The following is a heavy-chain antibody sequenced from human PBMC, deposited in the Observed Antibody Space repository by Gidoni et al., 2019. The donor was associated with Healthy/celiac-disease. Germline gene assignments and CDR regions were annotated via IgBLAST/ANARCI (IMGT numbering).Heavy chain of an antibody. J-gene: IGHJ4*02. CDR1: GFTFADSA. Sequence: EVQLVVSGGGLVQPGRSLRLSCSASGFTFADSAMHWVRQAPGKGLEWVSGISWNSGSIGYADSVKGRFTISRDNAKNSLYLQMNSLRAEDTALYYCAKDIGVDCSGGSCYLDYWGQGTLVTVSS. V-gene: IGHV3-9*01. D-gene: IGHD2-15*01. CDR2: ISWNSGSI. CDR3: AKDIGVDCSGGSCYLDY.